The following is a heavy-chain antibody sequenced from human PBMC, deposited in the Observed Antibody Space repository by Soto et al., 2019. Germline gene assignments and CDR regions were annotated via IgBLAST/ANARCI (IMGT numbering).Heavy chain of an antibody. J-gene: IGHJ4*02. CDR3: ARRGSSGWYFY. D-gene: IGHD6-19*01. CDR1: GGSISSSSYY. CDR2: IYYSGST. Sequence: SETLSLTCTVSGGSISSSSYYWGWIRQPPGKGLEWIGSIYYSGSTYYNPSLKSRVTISVDTSKNQFSLKLSSVTAADTAVYYCARRGSSGWYFYWGQGTLVTVSS. V-gene: IGHV4-39*01.